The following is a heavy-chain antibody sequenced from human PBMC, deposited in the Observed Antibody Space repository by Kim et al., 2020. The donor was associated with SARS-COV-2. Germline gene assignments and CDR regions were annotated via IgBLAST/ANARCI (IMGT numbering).Heavy chain of an antibody. CDR1: GGSIYSAEYY. V-gene: IGHV4-30-4*01. CDR2: MYYSGST. Sequence: SETLSLTCTVSGGSIYSAEYYWSWIRQPPGKGLEWIGYMYYSGSTYYNSSLENRITMSLDTSKNQFSLKLSSVTAADTAVYYCVSDLRLKRGDLWGRGTLVTVSS. CDR3: VSDLRLKRGDL. D-gene: IGHD2-21*01. J-gene: IGHJ2*01.